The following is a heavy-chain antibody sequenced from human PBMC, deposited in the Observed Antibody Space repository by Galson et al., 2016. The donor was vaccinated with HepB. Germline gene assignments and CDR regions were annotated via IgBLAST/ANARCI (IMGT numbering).Heavy chain of an antibody. CDR3: AKSGFFGELDK. D-gene: IGHD3-10*01. V-gene: IGHV3-23*01. CDR1: AGTFKNYA. CDR2: ISGSGGRT. J-gene: IGHJ4*02. Sequence: SLRLSCAVSAGTFKNYAMNWVRQAPGNGLEWVAAISGSGGRTYYEDSVRGRFTISRDNSKNTLFLRMNSVGVEDTAVYFCAKSGFFGELDKWGQGTGVVVSS.